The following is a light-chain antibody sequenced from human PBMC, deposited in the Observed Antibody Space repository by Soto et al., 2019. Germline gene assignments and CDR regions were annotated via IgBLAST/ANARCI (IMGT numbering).Light chain of an antibody. J-gene: IGKJ3*01. CDR2: GAS. V-gene: IGKV3-20*01. CDR3: QQYGSSLFT. CDR1: QSVSSSY. Sequence: EIVLTQSPGTLSLSPGERATLSCRASQSVSSSYLAWYQQNPGQAPRLLIYGASSRATGLPDRFSGSGSGTDFTLTISRLEPEEFAVYYCQQYGSSLFTFGPGTKVDIK.